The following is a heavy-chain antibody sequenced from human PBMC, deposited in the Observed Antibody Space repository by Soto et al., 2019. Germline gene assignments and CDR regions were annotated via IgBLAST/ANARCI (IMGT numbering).Heavy chain of an antibody. CDR1: GFTFSSYG. D-gene: IGHD6-13*01. CDR2: IWYDGSNK. CDR3: ARGIPFSSSWYAAFDY. V-gene: IGHV3-33*01. Sequence: QVQLVESGGGVVQPGRSLRLSCAASGFTFSSYGMHWVRQAPGKGLEWVAVIWYDGSNKYYADSVKGRFTISRDNSKNTLYLQMNRLRAEDTAVYYCARGIPFSSSWYAAFDYWGQGTLVTVSS. J-gene: IGHJ4*02.